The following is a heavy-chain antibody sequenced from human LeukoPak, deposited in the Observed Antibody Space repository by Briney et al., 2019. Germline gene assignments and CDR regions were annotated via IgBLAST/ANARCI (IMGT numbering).Heavy chain of an antibody. Sequence: PGASLRLSCAASGFTFSNYGMHWVRQAPGKGLEWVAVISYDGSNKYYADSVKGRFTISRDNSKNTLYLQMNSLRAEDTAVYYCATASGITMIAIPFDYWGQGTLVTVSS. CDR3: ATASGITMIAIPFDY. CDR1: GFTFSNYG. V-gene: IGHV3-30*03. D-gene: IGHD3-22*01. J-gene: IGHJ4*02. CDR2: ISYDGSNK.